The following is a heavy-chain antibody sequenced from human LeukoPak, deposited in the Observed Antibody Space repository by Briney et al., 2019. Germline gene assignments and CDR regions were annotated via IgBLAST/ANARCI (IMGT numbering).Heavy chain of an antibody. CDR1: GFTFSSYA. Sequence: GGSLRLSCAASGFTFSSYAMSWVRQAPGKGLEWVSAISGSGGSTYYADSVKGRFTISRDNSKNTLYPQMNSLRAEDTAVYYCAKGKQQLPRFRFDYWGQGTLVTVSS. V-gene: IGHV3-23*01. J-gene: IGHJ4*02. D-gene: IGHD6-13*01. CDR2: ISGSGGST. CDR3: AKGKQQLPRFRFDY.